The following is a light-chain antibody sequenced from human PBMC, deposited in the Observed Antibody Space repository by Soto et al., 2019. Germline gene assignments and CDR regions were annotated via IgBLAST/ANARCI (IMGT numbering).Light chain of an antibody. CDR2: DVT. CDR3: GSTTRSSTSV. V-gene: IGLV2-14*01. J-gene: IGLJ1*01. Sequence: QSVLSHPASVSGSPGQSITISCTGTSSDVGGFEYVSWYQHQPGKAPKLIIYDVTKRPSGVSNRFSGSKSRNTASLTISGIQAEDERDYYCGSTTRSSTSVFGTGSKVTGL. CDR1: SSDVGGFEY.